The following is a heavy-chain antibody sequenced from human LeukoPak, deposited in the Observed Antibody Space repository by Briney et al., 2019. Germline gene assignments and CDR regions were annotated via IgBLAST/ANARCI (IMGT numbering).Heavy chain of an antibody. D-gene: IGHD6-19*01. J-gene: IGHJ4*02. CDR2: IIPIFGTA. V-gene: IGHV1-69*06. CDR1: GGTFSSYA. Sequence: SVKVSCKASGGTFSSYAISWVRQAPGQGLEWMGGIIPIFGTANYAQELQGRVTITADKSTSTAYMELSSLRSEDTAVYYCARDDSSQALDYWGQGTLVTASS. CDR3: ARDDSSQALDY.